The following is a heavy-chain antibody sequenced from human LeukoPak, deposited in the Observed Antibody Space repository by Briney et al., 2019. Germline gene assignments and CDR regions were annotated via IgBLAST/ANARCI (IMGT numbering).Heavy chain of an antibody. J-gene: IGHJ6*03. CDR2: IKTDGSIT. D-gene: IGHD6-19*01. Sequence: GGSLRLSCAASGFSFSVYWMHWVRQAPGKGPVWVSRIKTDGSITDYADFVKGRFTISRDNAKNSLYLQMNSLRAEDTAVYYCASCIGEQWLCYMDVWGKGTTVTVSS. V-gene: IGHV3-74*01. CDR3: ASCIGEQWLCYMDV. CDR1: GFSFSVYW.